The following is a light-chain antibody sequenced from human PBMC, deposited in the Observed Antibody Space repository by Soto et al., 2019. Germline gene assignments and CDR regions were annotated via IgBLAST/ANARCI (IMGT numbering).Light chain of an antibody. CDR1: SSNFGSYNL. CDR2: DVS. J-gene: IGLJ1*01. CDR3: CSYAGGSYV. Sequence: QSVLTQPASVSGSPGQSITISCTGTSSNFGSYNLVSWFQQHPGKAPKLVIYDVSKRPSGSSNRFSGSKSGDSASLTISGLQAEDEADYYCCSYAGGSYVFGTGTKVTVL. V-gene: IGLV2-23*02.